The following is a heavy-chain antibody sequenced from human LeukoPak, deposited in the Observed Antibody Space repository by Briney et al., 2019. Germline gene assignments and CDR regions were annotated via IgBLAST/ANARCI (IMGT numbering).Heavy chain of an antibody. CDR3: AREGYIAAAGRGGFDY. D-gene: IGHD6-13*01. CDR2: INPSGGST. J-gene: IGHJ4*02. V-gene: IGHV1-46*01. Sequence: ASVKVSCKASGYTFTSYYMHWVRQAPGQGLEWMGIINPSGGSTSYAQKFQGRVTMTRDTSTSTVYMELSSLRSEDTAVYYCAREGYIAAAGRGGFDYWGQGTLVTVSS. CDR1: GYTFTSYY.